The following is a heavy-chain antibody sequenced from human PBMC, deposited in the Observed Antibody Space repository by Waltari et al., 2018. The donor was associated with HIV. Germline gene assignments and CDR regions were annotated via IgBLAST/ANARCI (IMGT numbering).Heavy chain of an antibody. D-gene: IGHD1-26*01. Sequence: QLQLQESGPGLVKPSETLSLTCTVSGDSVGSNSYWAWIRQPPGKGLEWVGSVFYRGSPHYNPSLKSRVTISVDTSKNQFSLKLTAVVAADAAVYFCARTYTGSSQYFQHWGQGALVTVSS. CDR3: ARTYTGSSQYFQH. CDR2: VFYRGSP. CDR1: GDSVGSNSY. V-gene: IGHV4-39*01. J-gene: IGHJ1*01.